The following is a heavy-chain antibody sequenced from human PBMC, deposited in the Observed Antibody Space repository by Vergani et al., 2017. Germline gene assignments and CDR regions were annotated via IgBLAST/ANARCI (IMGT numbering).Heavy chain of an antibody. CDR1: GFTFSSYW. D-gene: IGHD2-15*01. V-gene: IGHV3-7*01. J-gene: IGHJ4*02. Sequence: EVQLVESGGGVDQPGGSLRLSCAASGFTFSSYWLSWVRQAPGKGLEWVANINQDGSEKYYVDSVKGRFTISRDNAKNSLDLQWNSLRADDTAVYYCARDPREYCSGGLCDGKSPDYWGQGTLVTVSS. CDR2: INQDGSEK. CDR3: ARDPREYCSGGLCDGKSPDY.